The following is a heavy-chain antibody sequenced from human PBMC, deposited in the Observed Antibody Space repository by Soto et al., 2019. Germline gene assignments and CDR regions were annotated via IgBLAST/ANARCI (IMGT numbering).Heavy chain of an antibody. CDR2: IIPIFGTA. V-gene: IGHV1-69*12. CDR1: GGTFSSYT. Sequence: QVQLVQSGAEVKKPGSSVTVSCKASGGTFSSYTISWVRQAPGQGLEWMGGIIPIFGTANYAQKFQGRVTITADESTSTAYMELSSLRSEDTAVYYCARGNHRWLQLWYFDLWGRGTLVTPSS. CDR3: ARGNHRWLQLWYFDL. D-gene: IGHD5-12*01. J-gene: IGHJ2*01.